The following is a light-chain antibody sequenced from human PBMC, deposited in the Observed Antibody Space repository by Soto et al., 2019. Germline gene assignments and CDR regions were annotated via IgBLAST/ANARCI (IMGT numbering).Light chain of an antibody. CDR1: QSLLHSNGYNY. CDR2: LGS. Sequence: DIVMTQSPLSLPVTPGEPASISCRSSQSLLHSNGYNYLDLYLQKPGQSPQLLIYLGSNRASGVADRCSGSGSGTDFTMKISRVEAEDVGVYYCMQALQTPYTFGQGNKLEIK. CDR3: MQALQTPYT. V-gene: IGKV2-28*01. J-gene: IGKJ2*01.